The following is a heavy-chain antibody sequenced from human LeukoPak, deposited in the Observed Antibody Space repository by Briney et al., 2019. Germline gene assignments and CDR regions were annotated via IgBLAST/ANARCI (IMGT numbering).Heavy chain of an antibody. CDR1: GFTFSSYW. D-gene: IGHD3-10*01. CDR3: ARDGLLWFGELPCFDY. Sequence: PGGSLRLSCAASGFTFSSYWMSWVRQAPGKGLEWVANMKQDGSEKYYVDSVKGRFTISRDNAKNSLYLQMNSLRAEDTAVYYCARDGLLWFGELPCFDYWGQGTLVTVSS. V-gene: IGHV3-7*03. J-gene: IGHJ4*02. CDR2: MKQDGSEK.